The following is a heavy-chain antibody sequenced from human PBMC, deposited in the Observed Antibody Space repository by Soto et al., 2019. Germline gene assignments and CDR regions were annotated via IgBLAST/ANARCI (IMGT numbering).Heavy chain of an antibody. CDR3: AKKGYSSTWYGIDY. J-gene: IGHJ4*02. CDR1: GFTVSGFY. Sequence: QVQLVESGXGXXXXXXXLRLSCVASGFTVSGFYMSWIRQAPGKGLEWLSSISSGGGTIFYADSVKGRFTTSRDNAKSELDLQMNSLRAEDTAVYYCAKKGYSSTWYGIDYWGQGTLVTVSS. D-gene: IGHD6-13*01. V-gene: IGHV3-11*01. CDR2: ISSGGGTI.